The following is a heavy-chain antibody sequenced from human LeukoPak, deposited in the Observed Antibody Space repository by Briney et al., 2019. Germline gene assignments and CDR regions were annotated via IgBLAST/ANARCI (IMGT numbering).Heavy chain of an antibody. J-gene: IGHJ4*02. CDR1: GFTFSSYG. CDR2: ISYDGSNK. CDR3: GTDPPRLGKPYCFDY. D-gene: IGHD6-6*01. Sequence: GRSLRLSCAASGFTFSSYGMHWVRQAPGKGLEWVAVISYDGSNKYYADSVKGRFTTSRDNSKSTLYLQMNSLRPEDTAVYYCGTDPPRLGKPYCFDYWGQGTLVTVSS. V-gene: IGHV3-30*03.